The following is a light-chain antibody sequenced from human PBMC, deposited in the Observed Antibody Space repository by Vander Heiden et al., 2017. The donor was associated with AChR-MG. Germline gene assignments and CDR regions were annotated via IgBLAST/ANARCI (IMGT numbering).Light chain of an antibody. V-gene: IGKV1-9*01. CDR3: QQVISYPHT. Sequence: IQLTQSPSSLSASVGDRVTITCRASQGISTFLAWYQQKPGKAPKLLIYAASTLQSGVPSRFSGSGSGTDFTLTISSLQPEDFATYYCQQVISYPHTFGHGTKVDIK. J-gene: IGKJ3*01. CDR2: AAS. CDR1: QGISTF.